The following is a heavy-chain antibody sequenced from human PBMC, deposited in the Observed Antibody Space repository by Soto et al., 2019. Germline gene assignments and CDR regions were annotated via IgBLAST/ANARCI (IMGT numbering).Heavy chain of an antibody. J-gene: IGHJ6*01. CDR1: GGSISSSSYY. V-gene: IGHV4-39*01. Sequence: PSETLSLTCTVSGGSISSSSYYWGWIRQPPGKGLEWIGSIYYSGSTYYNPSLKSRVTISVDTSKKKSSLKLSSVTAADTAVYYCVSYYYYGTHVCGPGIPVTVSS. CDR2: IYYSGST. CDR3: VSYYYYGTHV.